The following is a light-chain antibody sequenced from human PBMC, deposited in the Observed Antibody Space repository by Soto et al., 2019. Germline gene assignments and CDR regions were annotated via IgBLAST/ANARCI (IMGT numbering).Light chain of an antibody. Sequence: QSALTQPASVSGSPGPSITISCAGTISDVGAYNYVSWYQQHPGKAPKLMIYDVSYRPSGVSHRFSGSKSAKTASLTISGLQAEDEADYYCSSYTPSSTMVFGGGTKLTVL. J-gene: IGLJ2*01. CDR2: DVS. CDR1: ISDVGAYNY. CDR3: SSYTPSSTMV. V-gene: IGLV2-14*01.